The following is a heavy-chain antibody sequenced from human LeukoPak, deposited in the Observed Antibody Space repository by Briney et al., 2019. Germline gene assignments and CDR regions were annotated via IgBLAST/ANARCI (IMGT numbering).Heavy chain of an antibody. Sequence: SQTLSLTCAISGDSVSSNTGGWNWIRQSPSRGLEWLGRTYYRSKWYYDYAVSVKSRITINPDTSKNQFSLQLNSVTPEDTAVYYCARGGLVASIRGYFDYRAQGTLVTVSS. J-gene: IGHJ4*02. D-gene: IGHD5-12*01. CDR3: ARGGLVASIRGYFDY. CDR2: TYYRSKWYY. CDR1: GDSVSSNTGG. V-gene: IGHV6-1*01.